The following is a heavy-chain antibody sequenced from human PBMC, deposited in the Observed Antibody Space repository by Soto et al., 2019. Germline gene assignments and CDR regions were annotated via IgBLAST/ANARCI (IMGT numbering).Heavy chain of an antibody. D-gene: IGHD5-12*01. Sequence: TSETLSLTCTVSGGSISSYYWSWIRQPPGKGLEWIGYIYYSGSTNYNPSLKSRVTISVDTSKNQFSLKLSSVTAADTAVYYCAREGVDLYFDYWGQGTLVTVSS. CDR1: GGSISSYY. CDR3: AREGVDLYFDY. V-gene: IGHV4-59*01. CDR2: IYYSGST. J-gene: IGHJ4*02.